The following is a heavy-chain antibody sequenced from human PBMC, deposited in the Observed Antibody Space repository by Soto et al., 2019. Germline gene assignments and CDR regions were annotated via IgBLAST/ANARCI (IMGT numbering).Heavy chain of an antibody. CDR1: GGSISSYY. Sequence: SETLSLTCTVSGGSISSYYWSWIRQPPGKGLEWIGYIYYSGSTNYNPSLKSRVTISVDTSKNQFSLKLSSVTAADTAVYYCAVNDYDSSGYYWGLGYYYGMGVWGQGTTVTVSS. CDR3: AVNDYDSSGYYWGLGYYYGMGV. J-gene: IGHJ6*02. CDR2: IYYSGST. V-gene: IGHV4-59*01. D-gene: IGHD3-22*01.